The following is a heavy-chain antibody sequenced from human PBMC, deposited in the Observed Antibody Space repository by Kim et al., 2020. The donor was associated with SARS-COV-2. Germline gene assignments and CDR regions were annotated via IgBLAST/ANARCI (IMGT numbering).Heavy chain of an antibody. CDR1: GLPFSSYA. D-gene: IGHD6-19*01. V-gene: IGHV3-23*01. CDR3: ARPPYSNDWYY. J-gene: IGHJ4*02. Sequence: GGSLRLSCAASGLPFSSYAMRWVRQAPGKGLEWVSAISSSGGSKYYADSVKGRFTISRDNSKNTLYLQMNSLRAEDTAVYFCARPPYSNDWYYCGQGTLVTVSS. CDR2: ISSSGGSK.